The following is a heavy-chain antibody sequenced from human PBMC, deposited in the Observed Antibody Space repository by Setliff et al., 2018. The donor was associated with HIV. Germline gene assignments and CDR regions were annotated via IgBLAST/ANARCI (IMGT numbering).Heavy chain of an antibody. CDR3: ARYQAEYNFWSGYWGNYYYYMDV. J-gene: IGHJ6*03. Sequence: SETLSLTCTVSGGSISSYYWSWIRQPAGRGLEWIGRIYTSGSTNYNPSLKSRVTMSVDTSKTQFSLKLSSVTAADTAVYYCARYQAEYNFWSGYWGNYYYYMDVWGKGTTVTVSS. V-gene: IGHV4-4*07. D-gene: IGHD3-3*01. CDR1: GGSISSYY. CDR2: IYTSGST.